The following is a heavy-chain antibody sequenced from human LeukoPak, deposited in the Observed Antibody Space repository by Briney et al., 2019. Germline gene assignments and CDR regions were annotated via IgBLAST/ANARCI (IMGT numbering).Heavy chain of an antibody. V-gene: IGHV3-21*01. CDR2: ISSSSSYI. J-gene: IGHJ2*01. Sequence: PGGSLRLSCAASGFTFGSYSMNWVRQAPGKGLEWVSSISSSSSYIYYADSVKGRFTISRDNAKNSLYLQMNSLRAEDTAVYYCAREWPRGWGGQVGVFDLWGRGTLVTVSS. D-gene: IGHD3-22*01. CDR3: AREWPRGWGGQVGVFDL. CDR1: GFTFGSYS.